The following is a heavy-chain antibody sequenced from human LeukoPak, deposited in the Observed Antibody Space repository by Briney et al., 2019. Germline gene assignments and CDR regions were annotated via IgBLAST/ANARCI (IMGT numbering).Heavy chain of an antibody. CDR2: INHSGST. CDR3: ARDFRIVVVPAAPGGDYYYYGMDV. Sequence: SETLSLTCAVYGGSFSGYYWSWICQPPGKGLEWIGEINHSGSTNYNPSLKSRVTISVDTSKNQFSLKLSSVTAADTAVYYCARDFRIVVVPAAPGGDYYYYGMDVWGQGTTVTVSS. CDR1: GGSFSGYY. J-gene: IGHJ6*02. D-gene: IGHD2-2*01. V-gene: IGHV4-34*01.